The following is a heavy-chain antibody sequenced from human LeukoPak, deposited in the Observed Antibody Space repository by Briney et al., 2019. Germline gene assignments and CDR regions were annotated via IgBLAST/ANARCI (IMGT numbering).Heavy chain of an antibody. V-gene: IGHV3-7*01. CDR2: INRDGSGK. Sequence: GGSLRLSCAASGFTFSRMSWVRQAPGKGLEWVANINRDGSGKYYVDSVKGRFTISRDNTENSLSLQMNSLRAEDTAVYYCARSDSIGSVDYWGQGTLITVSS. CDR3: ARSDSIGSVDY. D-gene: IGHD2-21*01. CDR1: GFTFSR. J-gene: IGHJ4*02.